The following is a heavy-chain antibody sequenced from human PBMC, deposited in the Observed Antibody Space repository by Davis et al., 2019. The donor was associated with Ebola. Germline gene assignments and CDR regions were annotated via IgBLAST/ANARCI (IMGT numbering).Heavy chain of an antibody. CDR1: GYTFTSYG. CDR3: ARDHHIAVAGAPGY. V-gene: IGHV1-18*04. J-gene: IGHJ4*02. CDR2: INPHNGNT. D-gene: IGHD6-19*01. Sequence: AASVKVSCKASGYTFTSYGITWVRQAPGQGLEWMGWINPHNGNTNYAQNVQGRVTMTTDTSTSTAYMELRSLRSDDTAVYYCARDHHIAVAGAPGYWGQGTLVTVSS.